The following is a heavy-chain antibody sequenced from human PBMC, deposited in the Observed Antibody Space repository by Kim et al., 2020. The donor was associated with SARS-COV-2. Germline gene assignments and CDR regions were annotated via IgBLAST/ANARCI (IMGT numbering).Heavy chain of an antibody. V-gene: IGHV3-7*01. J-gene: IGHJ3*01. CDR3: ARAKCSGGICYLWAAAWAFHV. D-gene: IGHD2-15*01. CDR2: IKQDGSEK. Sequence: GGSLRLSCAASRFTFSSYWMTWVRQAPGKGLEWVAYIKQDGSEKFYVDSVKGRFTISRDDANNSLYLQMNSLSAEDTAMYYCARAKCSGGICYLWAAAWAFHVWGQRTLVTFYS. CDR1: RFTFSSYW.